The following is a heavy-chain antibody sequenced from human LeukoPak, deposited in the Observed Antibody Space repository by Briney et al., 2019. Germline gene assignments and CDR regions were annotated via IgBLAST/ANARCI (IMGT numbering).Heavy chain of an antibody. V-gene: IGHV3-30*04. CDR1: GFTFNTYI. D-gene: IGHD3-22*01. CDR3: AKVATMIVVVTRFDY. J-gene: IGHJ4*02. CDR2: MSHSGTSI. Sequence: SGKSLRLSCAASGFTFNTYIMHWVRQSPGKGLEWVAVMSHSGTSIDYADSVKGRFTISRDNSKNTLYLQMNSLRAEDTAVYYCAKVATMIVVVTRFDYWGQGTLVTVSS.